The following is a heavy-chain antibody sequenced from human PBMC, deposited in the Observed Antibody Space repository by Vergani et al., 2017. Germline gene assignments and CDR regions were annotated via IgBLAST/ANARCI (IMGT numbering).Heavy chain of an antibody. D-gene: IGHD1-26*01. J-gene: IGHJ4*02. CDR2: IHPADPDT. Sequence: EVQLVQSGAEVKKPGESLKISCQISGYSFTNYWIGWVRHLPGKGLEWMGIIHPADPDTRYRPSFQGQVTISVDKSISPAYLQRGSRRAADGAMYYCVRLGGCEGSGSRFLDGWGQGSLVTVSS. V-gene: IGHV5-51*01. CDR3: VRLGGCEGSGSRFLDG. CDR1: GYSFTNYW.